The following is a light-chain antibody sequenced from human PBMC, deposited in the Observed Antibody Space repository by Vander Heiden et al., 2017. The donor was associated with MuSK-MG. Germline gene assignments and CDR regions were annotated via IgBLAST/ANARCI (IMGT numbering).Light chain of an antibody. V-gene: IGLV1-40*01. CDR1: SSNIGAGYD. CDR2: DSN. J-gene: IGLJ2*01. CDR3: QSYDSSLSVV. Sequence: QSVLTPPPSVSGAPGQRVTISCTGNSSNIGAGYDVPRYQQLPGPAPNLFIYDSNKRTSGVPDRFSGSKSGAAASLAITGLEAEDEADYYCQSYDSSLSVVFGGGTKLTVL.